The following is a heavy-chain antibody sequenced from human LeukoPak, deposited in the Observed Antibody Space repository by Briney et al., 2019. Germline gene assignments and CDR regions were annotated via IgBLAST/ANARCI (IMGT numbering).Heavy chain of an antibody. Sequence: GGSLRLSCAASGFTFSNYWMTWVRQGPGKGLEWVANIKRDGSDKNYADSVNGRFTISRDNAKNSVYLQMNSLRAEDTAVYYCARVVARDDAFDIWGQGTMVTVSS. D-gene: IGHD5-12*01. V-gene: IGHV3-7*02. J-gene: IGHJ3*02. CDR2: IKRDGSDK. CDR1: GFTFSNYW. CDR3: ARVVARDDAFDI.